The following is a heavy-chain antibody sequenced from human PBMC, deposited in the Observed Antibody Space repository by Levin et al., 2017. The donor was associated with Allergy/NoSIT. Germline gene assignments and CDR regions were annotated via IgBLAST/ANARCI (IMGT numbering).Heavy chain of an antibody. CDR3: ARDVDTAMVPISYYFDY. Sequence: HSGGSLRLSCAASGFTFSSYAMHWVRQAPGKGLEWVAVISYDGSNKYYADSVKGRFTISRDNSKNTLYLQMNSLRAEDTAVYYCARDVDTAMVPISYYFDYWGQGTLVTVSS. CDR2: ISYDGSNK. CDR1: GFTFSSYA. J-gene: IGHJ4*02. V-gene: IGHV3-30-3*01. D-gene: IGHD5-18*01.